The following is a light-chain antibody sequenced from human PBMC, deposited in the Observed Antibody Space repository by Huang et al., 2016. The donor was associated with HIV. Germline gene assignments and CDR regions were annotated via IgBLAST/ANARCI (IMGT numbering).Light chain of an antibody. CDR1: QSVSRNY. CDR2: AAQ. CDR3: QQYGSSPQT. Sequence: EIGLTQSPGTLSLSPGERATLSCRASQSVSRNYLAWYQQKPGQAPRHLIYAAQSRASGIPDGFSGSGSGTDFTVSITRLEPEDFAVYYCQQYGSSPQTFGQGTKVEI. V-gene: IGKV3-20*01. J-gene: IGKJ1*01.